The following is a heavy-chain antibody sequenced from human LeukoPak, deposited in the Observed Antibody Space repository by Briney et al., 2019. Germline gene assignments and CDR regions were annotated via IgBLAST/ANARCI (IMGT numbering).Heavy chain of an antibody. CDR3: ANGEVYFDY. CDR2: IKQDGSEK. CDR1: GFTFRSYW. D-gene: IGHD4-17*01. V-gene: IGHV3-7*01. J-gene: IGHJ4*02. Sequence: PGGSLRLSCAASGFTFRSYWMSWVRQAPGKGLEWVANIKQDGSEKYYVDSVKGRFTISRDNAKNSPYLQMNSLRAEDTAVYYCANGEVYFDYWGQGTLVTVSS.